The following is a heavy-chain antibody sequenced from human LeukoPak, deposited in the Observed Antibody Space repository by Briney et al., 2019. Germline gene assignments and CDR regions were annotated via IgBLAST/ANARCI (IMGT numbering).Heavy chain of an antibody. V-gene: IGHV3-74*01. D-gene: IGHD1-14*01. CDR2: INADGSTT. J-gene: IGHJ3*01. Sequence: GGSLRLSCAASGFTYGNSWVHWVRQAPGKGLVWVSLINADGSTTTYADSVKGRFTISRDNARNTLSLQMNSLTIEDTAVYYCVVVVEPPDSDGFDVWGQGTMITVSS. CDR1: GFTYGNSW. CDR3: VVVVEPPDSDGFDV.